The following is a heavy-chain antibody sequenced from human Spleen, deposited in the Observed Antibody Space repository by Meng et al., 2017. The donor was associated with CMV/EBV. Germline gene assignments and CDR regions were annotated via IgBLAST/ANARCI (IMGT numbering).Heavy chain of an antibody. CDR1: GFTFNNYP. CDR2: TSSDGYNE. J-gene: IGHJ4*02. Sequence: AASGFTFNNYPMYGVRQAPGKGLEWVALTSSDGYNEYYADSVRGRFTISRDNSKNTLYLQMNSLRAEDTAVYYCARDRYTSDWYLFDYWGQGTLVTVSS. D-gene: IGHD6-19*01. CDR3: ARDRYTSDWYLFDY. V-gene: IGHV3-30*04.